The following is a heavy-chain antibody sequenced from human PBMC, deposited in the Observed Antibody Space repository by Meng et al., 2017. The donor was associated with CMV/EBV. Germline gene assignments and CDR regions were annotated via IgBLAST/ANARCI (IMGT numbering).Heavy chain of an antibody. CDR2: ISSSGSTI. D-gene: IGHD6-13*01. Sequence: SGFTFSDYYMSWIRQAPGKGLEWVSYISSSGSTISYADSVKGRFTISRDNAKNSLYLQMNSLRAEDTAVYYCARGGRGSSSWPLDYWGQGTLVTVSS. J-gene: IGHJ4*02. CDR3: ARGGRGSSSWPLDY. V-gene: IGHV3-11*01. CDR1: GFTFSDYY.